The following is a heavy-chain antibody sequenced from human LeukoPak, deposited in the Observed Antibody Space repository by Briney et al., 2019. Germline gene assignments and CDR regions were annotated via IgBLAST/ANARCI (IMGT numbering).Heavy chain of an antibody. CDR1: GGSISSYY. D-gene: IGHD1-26*01. CDR2: IYYSGST. Sequence: SETLSLTCTVSGGSISSYYWSWIRQPPGKGLEWIGYIYYSGSTNYNPSLKSRVTISVDTSKNQFSLKLSSVTAADTAVYYCARHRGSGSYLVGHDAFDIWGQGTMVTVSS. J-gene: IGHJ3*02. CDR3: ARHRGSGSYLVGHDAFDI. V-gene: IGHV4-59*08.